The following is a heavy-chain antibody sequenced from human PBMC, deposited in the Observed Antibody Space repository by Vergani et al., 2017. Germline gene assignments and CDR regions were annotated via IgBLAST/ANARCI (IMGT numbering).Heavy chain of an antibody. Sequence: EVQLVESGGGLVKPGGSLRLSCAASGFTFSSYSMNWVRQAPGKGLEWVSSISSSSSYIYYADSVKGRFTISRDNAKNSLYLQMNSLRAEDTAVYYCAREANLRFLEWLLSDAFDIWCQGTMVTVSS. V-gene: IGHV3-21*01. CDR3: AREANLRFLEWLLSDAFDI. CDR2: ISSSSSYI. CDR1: GFTFSSYS. J-gene: IGHJ3*02. D-gene: IGHD3-3*01.